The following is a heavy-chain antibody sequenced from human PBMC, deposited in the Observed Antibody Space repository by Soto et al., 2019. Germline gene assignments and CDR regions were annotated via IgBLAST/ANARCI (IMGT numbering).Heavy chain of an antibody. CDR3: ARDQGFGELSYPFHYYGMDV. CDR2: IYSGGST. J-gene: IGHJ6*02. CDR1: GFTVSSNY. V-gene: IGHV3-53*01. D-gene: IGHD3-10*01. Sequence: PGGSLRLSCAASGFTVSSNYMSWVRKAPGKGLEWVSVIYSGGSTYYADSVKGRFTISRDNSKNTLYLQMNSLRAEDTAVYYCARDQGFGELSYPFHYYGMDVWGQGTTVTVSS.